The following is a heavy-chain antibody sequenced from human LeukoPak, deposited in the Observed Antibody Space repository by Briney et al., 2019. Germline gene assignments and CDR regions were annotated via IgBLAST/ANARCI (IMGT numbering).Heavy chain of an antibody. J-gene: IGHJ3*02. V-gene: IGHV1-8*01. Sequence: GASVKVSCKASGYTFTSYDINWVRQATGQRLEWMGWMNPNSGNTGYAQKFQGRVTMTRNTSISTAYMELSSLRSEDTAVYYCARVARYDSSGYYYIDAFYIWGQGTMVTVSS. D-gene: IGHD3-22*01. CDR3: ARVARYDSSGYYYIDAFYI. CDR2: MNPNSGNT. CDR1: GYTFTSYD.